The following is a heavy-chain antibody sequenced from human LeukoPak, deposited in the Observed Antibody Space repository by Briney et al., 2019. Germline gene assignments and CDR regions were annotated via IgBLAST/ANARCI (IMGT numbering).Heavy chain of an antibody. Sequence: ASVKVSCKASGYTFTSYGISWVRQAPGQGLEWMGWISAYNGNTNYAQKLQGRVTMTTDTSTSTAYMELRSLRSDDTAVYYCARGSCSSTSCYFRPVGYYYYGMDVWGQGTTVTVSS. V-gene: IGHV1-18*01. D-gene: IGHD2-2*01. J-gene: IGHJ6*02. CDR3: ARGSCSSTSCYFRPVGYYYYGMDV. CDR1: GYTFTSYG. CDR2: ISAYNGNT.